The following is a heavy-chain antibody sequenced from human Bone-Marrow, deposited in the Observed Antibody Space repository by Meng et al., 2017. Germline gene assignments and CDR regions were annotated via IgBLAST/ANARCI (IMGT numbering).Heavy chain of an antibody. CDR3: AKTRVDMVRGVHWFDP. V-gene: IGHV4-38-2*02. D-gene: IGHD3-10*01. CDR1: GYSISSGYY. CDR2: IYHSGST. Sequence: GSLRLSCTVSGYSISSGYYWGWIRQPPGKGLEWIGSIYHSGSTYYNPSIKSRVTISVDTSKNQFSLKLSPGTAADKAVYDGAKTRVDMVRGVHWFDPWGQGTLVTVSS. J-gene: IGHJ5*02.